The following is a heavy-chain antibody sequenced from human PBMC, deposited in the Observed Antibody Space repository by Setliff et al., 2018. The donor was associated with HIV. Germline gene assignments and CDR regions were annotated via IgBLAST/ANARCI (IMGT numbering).Heavy chain of an antibody. J-gene: IGHJ4*02. V-gene: IGHV4-34*01. CDR3: AIFFVTSVTTQDH. CDR1: GDSFGDFY. CDR2: LNDRGHI. D-gene: IGHD4-17*01. Sequence: SETLSLTSAMYGDSFGDFYWNWIRQAPGKGLEWIVELNDRGHINYNPSLKSRVTISQDTSNRQFSMRMTSVTAAVTAVYSCAIFFVTSVTTQDHWGQGTLVTVSS.